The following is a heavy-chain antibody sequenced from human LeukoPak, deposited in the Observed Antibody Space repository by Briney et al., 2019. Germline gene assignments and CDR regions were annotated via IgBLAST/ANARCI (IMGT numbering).Heavy chain of an antibody. D-gene: IGHD7-27*01. CDR1: GGSISSYY. CDR3: ARDQLGIGFDY. CDR2: IYYSGST. V-gene: IGHV4-59*01. Sequence: PSETLSLTCTVSGGSISSYYWSWIRQPPGKGLEWIGYIYYSGSTNYNPSLKSRVTISVDTSKNQFSLKLSSVTAADTAVYYCARDQLGIGFDYWGQGTLVTVSS. J-gene: IGHJ4*02.